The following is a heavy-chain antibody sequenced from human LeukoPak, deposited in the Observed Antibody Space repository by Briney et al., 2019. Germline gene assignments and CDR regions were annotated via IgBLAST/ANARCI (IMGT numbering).Heavy chain of an antibody. D-gene: IGHD6-25*01. J-gene: IGHJ4*02. CDR1: GFTFSSYS. CDR3: ARLAASAFDY. Sequence: PGGSLRLSCVASGFTFSSYSMNWVRQAPGKGLEWVSSISSSSSYIYYADSVKGRFTISRDNAKNSLYLQMNSLRAEDTAVYYCARLAASAFDYWGQGTLVTVSS. V-gene: IGHV3-21*01. CDR2: ISSSSSYI.